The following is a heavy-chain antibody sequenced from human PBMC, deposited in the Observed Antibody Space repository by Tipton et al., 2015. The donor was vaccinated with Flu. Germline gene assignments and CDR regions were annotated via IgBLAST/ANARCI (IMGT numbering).Heavy chain of an antibody. V-gene: IGHV3-7*01. Sequence: LSLTCAASGFTFSNYWLSWVRQAPGKGLGWVANIKQDGGVKYYVDSVKGRFTISRDNAKNSLYLQMNSLRAEDTALYYCARIGYSSSCFDYWGQGMLVTVSS. D-gene: IGHD6-13*01. CDR1: GFTFSNYW. CDR2: IKQDGGVK. CDR3: ARIGYSSSCFDY. J-gene: IGHJ4*02.